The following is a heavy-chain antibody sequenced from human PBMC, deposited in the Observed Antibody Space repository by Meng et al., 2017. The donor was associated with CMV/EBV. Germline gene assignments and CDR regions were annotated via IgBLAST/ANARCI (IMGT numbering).Heavy chain of an antibody. CDR1: GFTFSGYA. CDR2: ISYDGSNK. Sequence: GGSLRLSCAASGFTFSGYALHWVRQAPGKGLEWVAVISYDGSNKYCADSVKGRFTISRDNSKNTLYLQMNSLRAEDTAVYYCARDPIGFWSGYYKGGFFDYWGQGTLVTVSS. J-gene: IGHJ4*02. CDR3: ARDPIGFWSGYYKGGFFDY. V-gene: IGHV3-30*04. D-gene: IGHD3-3*01.